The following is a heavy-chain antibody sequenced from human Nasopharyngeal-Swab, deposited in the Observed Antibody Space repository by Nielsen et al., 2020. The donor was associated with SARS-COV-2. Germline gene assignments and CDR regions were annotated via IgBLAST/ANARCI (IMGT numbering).Heavy chain of an antibody. Sequence: VRQAPGKGLEWVAGISFSGKTTNYADSVKGRFIISRDNSKNTVYLQMNHLTTDDTAVDYCAKDQRWESPHYLDYWGQGTLVTVSS. CDR3: AKDQRWESPHYLDY. CDR2: ISFSGKTT. V-gene: IGHV3-23*01. J-gene: IGHJ4*02. D-gene: IGHD1-26*01.